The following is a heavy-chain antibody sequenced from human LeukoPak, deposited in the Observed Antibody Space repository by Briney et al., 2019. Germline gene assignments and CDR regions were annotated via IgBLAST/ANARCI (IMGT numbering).Heavy chain of an antibody. J-gene: IGHJ3*02. CDR3: AIEENILTGNPFDI. CDR2: IKQDGSEK. Sequence: GGSLRLSCAASGFTFSSYCMSWVRQAPGKGLEWVANIKQDGSEKYYVDSLKGRFTISRDNAKNSLYLQMNSLRAEDTAVYYCAIEENILTGNPFDIWGQGKMVTVSS. CDR1: GFTFSSYC. V-gene: IGHV3-7*03. D-gene: IGHD3-9*01.